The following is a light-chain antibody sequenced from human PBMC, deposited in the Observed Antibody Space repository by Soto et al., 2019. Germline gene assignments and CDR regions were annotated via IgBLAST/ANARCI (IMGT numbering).Light chain of an antibody. V-gene: IGKV3-15*01. CDR1: QSVGSY. CDR3: QQYDNRSPLT. J-gene: IGKJ4*01. Sequence: EIVLTQSPATLSLSPGERAILSCGASQSVGSYLAWYQQKPGQAPRLLIYGASTRATGVPAKFSGSGSGTEFTLTISSLQNEDFGVYYCQQYDNRSPLTFGGGTKVDIK. CDR2: GAS.